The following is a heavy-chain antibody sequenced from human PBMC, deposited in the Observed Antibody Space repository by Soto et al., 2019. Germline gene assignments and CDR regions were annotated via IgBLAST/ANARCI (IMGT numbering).Heavy chain of an antibody. V-gene: IGHV4-30-2*01. J-gene: IGHJ3*02. CDR2: IYHSGST. Sequence: SETLSLTCAVSGGSISSCGYSWSWIRQPPGKGLEWIGYIYHSGSTYYNPSLKSRVTISVDRSKNQFSLKLSSVTAADTAVYYCARAGRVVTGAFDIWGQGPMVTVSS. D-gene: IGHD3-3*01. CDR1: GGSISSCGYS. CDR3: ARAGRVVTGAFDI.